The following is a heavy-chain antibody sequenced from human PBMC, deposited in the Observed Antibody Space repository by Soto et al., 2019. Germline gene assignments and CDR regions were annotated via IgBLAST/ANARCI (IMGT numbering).Heavy chain of an antibody. D-gene: IGHD3-16*01. Sequence: KTSETLSLTCTVSGGSISSYYWSWIRQPPGKGLEWIGYIYYSGSTNYNPSLKSRVTISVDTSKNQFSLKLSSVTAADTAVYYCARGRKKGYVYGMDVWGQGTTVTVSS. V-gene: IGHV4-59*01. J-gene: IGHJ6*02. CDR2: IYYSGST. CDR3: ARGRKKGYVYGMDV. CDR1: GGSISSYY.